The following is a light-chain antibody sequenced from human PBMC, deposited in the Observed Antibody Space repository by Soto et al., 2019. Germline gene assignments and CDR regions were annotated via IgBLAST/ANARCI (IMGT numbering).Light chain of an antibody. CDR3: QQSYTTPQDT. Sequence: DIQMTQSPSSLSASVGDRVTITCRASQSISNYLNWYQQKPGKAPKLLIYAASSLQSGVPSRFSGSGSGTDFTLNISSLQPEDFATYYCQQSYTTPQDTFGQGTKVEIK. CDR1: QSISNY. J-gene: IGKJ1*01. CDR2: AAS. V-gene: IGKV1-39*01.